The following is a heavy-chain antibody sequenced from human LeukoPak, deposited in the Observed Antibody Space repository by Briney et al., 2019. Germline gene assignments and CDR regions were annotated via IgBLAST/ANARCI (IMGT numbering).Heavy chain of an antibody. CDR2: IHPTDGST. CDR1: GYTFSTYY. V-gene: IGHV1-46*01. CDR3: ARANGGGLDY. D-gene: IGHD3-10*01. J-gene: IGHJ4*02. Sequence: ASVKVSCKTSGYTFSTYYMHWVRQAPGQGLEWLGIIHPTDGSTSFTQKIQGRVTMTRDTATGTVYLELSSLRSEDTAVYWCARANGGGLDYWGQGTLITVSS.